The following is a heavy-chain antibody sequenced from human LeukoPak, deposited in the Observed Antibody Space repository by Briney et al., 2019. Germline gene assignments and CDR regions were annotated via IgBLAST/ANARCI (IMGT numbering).Heavy chain of an antibody. CDR3: AKLWVATTIDY. J-gene: IGHJ4*02. D-gene: IGHD5-12*01. CDR2: IRYDGSNK. Sequence: GGSLRLSRAASGFTFSSYGMHWVRQAPGKGLEWVAFIRYDGSNKYYADSVKGRFTISRDNSKNTLYLQMNGLRAEDTAVYYCAKLWVATTIDYWGQGTLVTVSS. V-gene: IGHV3-30*02. CDR1: GFTFSSYG.